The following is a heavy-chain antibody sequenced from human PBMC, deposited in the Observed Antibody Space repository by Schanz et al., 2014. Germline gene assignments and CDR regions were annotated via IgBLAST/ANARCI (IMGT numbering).Heavy chain of an antibody. V-gene: IGHV3-30*02. J-gene: IGHJ4*02. CDR2: IRFDGSDK. CDR1: GFTFSSYG. D-gene: IGHD2-21*01. CDR3: AKDRHGYDQPIDY. Sequence: QVQLVESGGGVVQPGGSLRLSCAASGFTFSSYGMHWVRQAPGKGLEWVTFIRFDGSDKYYADSVKGRFSVSRDNSKNXLYLQMXXXTXXXXXXYYCAKDRHGYDQPIDYWGQGTLVTVSS.